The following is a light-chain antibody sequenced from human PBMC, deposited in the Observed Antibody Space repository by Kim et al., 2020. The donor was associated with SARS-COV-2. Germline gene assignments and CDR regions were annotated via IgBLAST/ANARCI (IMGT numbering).Light chain of an antibody. Sequence: PGDRVTLSCRASQKMDTDVAWYYHKPGQAPRLLIYGGSSRASDVPARFIGHGSGTEFTLTISDLQSEDAGLYYCQQYRVTPPWTFGQGTKVDIK. V-gene: IGKV3-15*01. CDR2: GGS. CDR3: QQYRVTPPWT. J-gene: IGKJ1*01. CDR1: QKMDTD.